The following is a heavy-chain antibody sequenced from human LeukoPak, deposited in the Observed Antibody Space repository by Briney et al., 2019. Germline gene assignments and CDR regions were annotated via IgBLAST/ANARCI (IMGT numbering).Heavy chain of an antibody. CDR2: IYHSGST. V-gene: IGHV4-30-2*01. J-gene: IGHJ3*02. CDR3: ARASGVRAFDI. D-gene: IGHD6-6*01. Sequence: SQTLSLTCAVSGGSISSGGYSWSWIRQPPGKGLEWIGYIYHSGSTYYNPSLKSRVTISVDTSKNQFSLKLSSVTAADTAVYYCARASGVRAFDIWGQGTMVTVSS. CDR1: GGSISSGGYS.